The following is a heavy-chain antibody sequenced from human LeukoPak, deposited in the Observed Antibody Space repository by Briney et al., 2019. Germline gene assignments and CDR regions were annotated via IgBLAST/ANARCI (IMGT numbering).Heavy chain of an antibody. CDR1: GFTFSDYY. CDR2: IYSGGST. V-gene: IGHV3-66*01. CDR3: ARSIKDTAMVN. Sequence: GGSLRLSCAASGFTFSDYYMGWIRQAPGKGLEWVSVIYSGGSTYYADSVKGRFTISRDNSKNTLYLQMNSLRAEDTAVYYCARSIKDTAMVNWGQGTLVTVSS. D-gene: IGHD5-18*01. J-gene: IGHJ4*02.